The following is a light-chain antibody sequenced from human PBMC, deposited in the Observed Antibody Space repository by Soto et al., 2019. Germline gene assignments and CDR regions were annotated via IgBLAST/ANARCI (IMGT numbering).Light chain of an antibody. CDR2: AAF. J-gene: IGKJ4*01. V-gene: IGKV1-9*01. CDR1: QGIASY. CDR3: QQRNSYPRT. Sequence: QLTQSPSSLSASVGDRVTITCRAMQGIASYLALYQQNPGQAPNLLLYAAFTLQSGFPSRLSGSGSGTDFTLTISSLQPEDFATYYCQQRNSYPRTFGGGTKLAI.